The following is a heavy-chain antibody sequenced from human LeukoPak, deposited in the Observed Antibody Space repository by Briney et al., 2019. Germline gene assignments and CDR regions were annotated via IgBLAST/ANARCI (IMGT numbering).Heavy chain of an antibody. CDR3: ARGAFGVFPPPTYYYYMDV. J-gene: IGHJ6*03. Sequence: SVKVSCKASGGTFGRYVISWVRQAPGQGLEWMGGIIPIFGTANYAQKFQGRVTITADESTITAYMELSSLRSEDTAVYYCARGAFGVFPPPTYYYYMDVWGKGTTVTVSS. CDR1: GGTFGRYV. CDR2: IIPIFGTA. V-gene: IGHV1-69*13. D-gene: IGHD3-3*01.